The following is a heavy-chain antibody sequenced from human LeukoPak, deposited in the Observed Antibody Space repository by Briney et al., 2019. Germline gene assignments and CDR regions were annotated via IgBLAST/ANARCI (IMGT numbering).Heavy chain of an antibody. Sequence: GGSLRLSCAASGFTFSSYEMNWVRQAPGKGLEWVSAISGSGGSTYYADSVKGRFTISRDNSKNTLYLQMNSLRAEDAAVYYCAKGGYSSGWYYYYYYMDVWGKGTTVTVSS. CDR2: ISGSGGST. J-gene: IGHJ6*03. CDR3: AKGGYSSGWYYYYYYMDV. CDR1: GFTFSSYE. D-gene: IGHD6-19*01. V-gene: IGHV3-23*01.